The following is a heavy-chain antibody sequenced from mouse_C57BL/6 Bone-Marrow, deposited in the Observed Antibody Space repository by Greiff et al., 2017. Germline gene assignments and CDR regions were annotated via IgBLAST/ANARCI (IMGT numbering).Heavy chain of an antibody. Sequence: QVQLQQSGAELVRPGTSVKVSCKASGYAFTNYLIEWVKQRPGQGLEWIGVINPGSGGTNYNEKFKGKATLTADKSSSTAYMQLSSLTSEDSAVYFWARKVGSSYLFFDYWGQGTTLTVSS. J-gene: IGHJ2*01. CDR2: INPGSGGT. D-gene: IGHD1-1*01. V-gene: IGHV1-54*01. CDR3: ARKVGSSYLFFDY. CDR1: GYAFTNYL.